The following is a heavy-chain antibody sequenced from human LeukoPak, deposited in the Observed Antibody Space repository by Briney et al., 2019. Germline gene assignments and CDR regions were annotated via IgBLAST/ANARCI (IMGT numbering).Heavy chain of an antibody. V-gene: IGHV1-69*01. CDR2: IIPIFGTA. D-gene: IGHD3-3*01. Sequence: GSSVKVSCKASGGTFSSYAISWVRQPPGQGLEWMGGIIPIFGTANYAQKFQGRVTITADESTSTAYMELRSLRSDDTAVYYCASWSGEDGGDYWGQGTLVTVSS. J-gene: IGHJ4*02. CDR1: GGTFSSYA. CDR3: ASWSGEDGGDY.